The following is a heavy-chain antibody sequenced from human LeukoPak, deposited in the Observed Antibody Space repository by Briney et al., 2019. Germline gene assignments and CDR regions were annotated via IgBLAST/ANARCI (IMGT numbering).Heavy chain of an antibody. Sequence: PGGSLRLSCAASGFTFDDYAMHWVRQAPGKGLEWVSGISWNSGTIGYADSVKGRFTISRDNAKNSLYLQMNSLRAEDTALYYCAKDINTNGWTIDYWGQGTLVTVSS. D-gene: IGHD6-19*01. V-gene: IGHV3-9*01. CDR3: AKDINTNGWTIDY. J-gene: IGHJ4*02. CDR1: GFTFDDYA. CDR2: ISWNSGTI.